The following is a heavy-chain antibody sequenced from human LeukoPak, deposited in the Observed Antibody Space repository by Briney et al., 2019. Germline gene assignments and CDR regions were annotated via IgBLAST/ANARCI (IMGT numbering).Heavy chain of an antibody. D-gene: IGHD1-26*01. CDR3: ARLDGSYPYYYYYYGMDV. CDR2: IYYSGST. CDR1: GGSISSYY. Sequence: PSETLSLTCTVSGGSISSYYWSWIRQPPGKGLEWIGYIYYSGSTNYNPSLKSRVTISVDTSKNQFSLKLSSVTAEDTAVYYCARLDGSYPYYYYYYGMDVWGQGTTVTVSS. J-gene: IGHJ6*02. V-gene: IGHV4-59*01.